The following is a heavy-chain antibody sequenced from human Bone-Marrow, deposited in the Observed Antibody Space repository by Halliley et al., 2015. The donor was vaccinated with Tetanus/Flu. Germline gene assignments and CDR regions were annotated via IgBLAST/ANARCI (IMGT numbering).Heavy chain of an antibody. CDR2: IYKGGIT. Sequence: EWIGFIYKGGITSFNPSLKSRLTMSVDTSKTQFSLKLRSVTAADTAMYFCARDYSGSHGRFGPWGQGALVTVSS. V-gene: IGHV4-59*01. D-gene: IGHD1-26*01. CDR3: ARDYSGSHGRFGP. J-gene: IGHJ5*02.